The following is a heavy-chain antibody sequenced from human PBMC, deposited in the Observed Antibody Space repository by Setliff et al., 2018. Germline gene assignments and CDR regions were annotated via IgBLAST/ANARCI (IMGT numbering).Heavy chain of an antibody. CDR2: ISGSGSTI. J-gene: IGHJ4*02. CDR1: GFTFSSYE. V-gene: IGHV3-48*03. Sequence: GGSLRLSCAASGFTFSSYEMNWVRQAPGKGLEWISYISGSGSTIYYADSVKGRFIISRDNAKNSLYLQMTSLRTDDTALYYCATARRGYQYGSGSLFDDWGQGTQVTVSS. CDR3: ATARRGYQYGSGSLFDD. D-gene: IGHD3-10*01.